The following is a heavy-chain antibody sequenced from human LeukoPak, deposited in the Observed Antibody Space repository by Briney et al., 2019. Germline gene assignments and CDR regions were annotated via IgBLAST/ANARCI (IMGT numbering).Heavy chain of an antibody. CDR2: IYSSGST. V-gene: IGHV4-4*07. Sequence: SETLSLTCTVSGGSISSYCWTWIRQPAGKGLEWIGRIYSSGSTNYNPSLKSRVIMSVDKSQNQFSLKLSSVTAADTAVYYCARARDYYDSSSYPNWFDPWGQGTLVTVSS. D-gene: IGHD3-22*01. J-gene: IGHJ5*02. CDR1: GGSISSYC. CDR3: ARARDYYDSSSYPNWFDP.